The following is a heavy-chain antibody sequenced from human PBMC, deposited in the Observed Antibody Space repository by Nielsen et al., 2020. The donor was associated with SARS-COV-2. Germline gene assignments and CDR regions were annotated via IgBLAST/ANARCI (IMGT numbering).Heavy chain of an antibody. Sequence: WIRQPPGKGLEWVAVMAYDGTNKYYADSVKGRFTISRDNSRKTLYLQMISLRREDTAMYYCARDRPARGGYCSSTSCYGFDYWGQGTLVTVSS. CDR2: MAYDGTNK. D-gene: IGHD2-2*01. J-gene: IGHJ4*02. CDR3: ARDRPARGGYCSSTSCYGFDY. V-gene: IGHV3-30*04.